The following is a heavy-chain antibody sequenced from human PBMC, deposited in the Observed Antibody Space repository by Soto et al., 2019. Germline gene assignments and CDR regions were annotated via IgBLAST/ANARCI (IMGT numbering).Heavy chain of an antibody. Sequence: LRLSCADSGFTCNSYWMHWVRQAAGKGLVWVSRLNDDGSTTNYADSVKGRFTISRDNAKNTLYPQMNSLRAEDTAVYYCTRASYYYDSSGYSYAFDIWGQGTMVTVSS. V-gene: IGHV3-74*01. D-gene: IGHD3-22*01. CDR1: GFTCNSYW. J-gene: IGHJ3*02. CDR2: LNDDGSTT. CDR3: TRASYYYDSSGYSYAFDI.